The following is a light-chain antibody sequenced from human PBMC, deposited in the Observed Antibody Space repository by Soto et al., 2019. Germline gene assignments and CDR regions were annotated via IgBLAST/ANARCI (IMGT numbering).Light chain of an antibody. CDR1: QSISSY. CDR2: AAS. V-gene: IGKV1-39*01. J-gene: IGKJ2*01. CDR3: QQSYSTPYT. Sequence: DIQMTQSPSSLSASLGDRVTITCRASQSISSYLNWYQQKPGKAPNLLIYAASSLQSGVPSRFSGHGSGTDFTLTISSLQPEDFATYYCQQSYSTPYTFGQGTKLEIK.